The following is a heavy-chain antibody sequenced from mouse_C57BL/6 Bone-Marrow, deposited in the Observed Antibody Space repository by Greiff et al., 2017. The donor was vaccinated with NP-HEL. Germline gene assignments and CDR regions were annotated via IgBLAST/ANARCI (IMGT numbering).Heavy chain of an antibody. Sequence: QVQLQQSGAELVKPGASVKISCKASGYAFSSYWMNWVKQRPGKGLEWIGQIYPGDGDTNYNGKFKGKATLTADKSSSTAYMQLSSLTSEDSAVYFCGRGEFTTVVATDYGGQGTTLTGSS. D-gene: IGHD1-1*01. CDR2: IYPGDGDT. V-gene: IGHV1-80*01. CDR1: GYAFSSYW. J-gene: IGHJ2*01. CDR3: GRGEFTTVVATDY.